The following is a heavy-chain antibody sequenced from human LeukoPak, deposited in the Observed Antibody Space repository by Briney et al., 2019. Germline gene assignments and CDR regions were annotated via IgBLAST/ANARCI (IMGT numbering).Heavy chain of an antibody. CDR2: IFGDGAGT. D-gene: IGHD3-10*01. CDR3: VKFRGSESHTNYCMDV. CDR1: GFPFSDYA. V-gene: IGHV3-23*01. Sequence: QPGGSLRLSCAASGFPFSDYAMSWVRHAPGKGPEWVSGIFGDGAGTYYADSVKGRFTISRDNSKNALYLLLNSLRADDSAIYYCVKFRGSESHTNYCMDVWGKGTTVIVSS. J-gene: IGHJ6*03.